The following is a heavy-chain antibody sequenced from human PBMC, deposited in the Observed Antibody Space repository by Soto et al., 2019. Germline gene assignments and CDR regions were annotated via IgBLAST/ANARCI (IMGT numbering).Heavy chain of an antibody. V-gene: IGHV1-18*01. D-gene: IGHD2-15*01. CDR2: ISAYNGNT. Sequence: ASVKVSCKASGYTFTSYGISWVRQAPGQGLEWMGWISAYNGNTNYAQKLQGRVTMTTDTSTSTAYMELRSLRSDDTAVYYCAAVFGYCSGGSCYGYKWFDHSGKGTLVTVS. CDR1: GYTFTSYG. CDR3: AAVFGYCSGGSCYGYKWFDH. J-gene: IGHJ5*02.